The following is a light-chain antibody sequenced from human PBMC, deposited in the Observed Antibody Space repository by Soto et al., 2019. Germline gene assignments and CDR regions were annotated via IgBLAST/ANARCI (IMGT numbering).Light chain of an antibody. CDR3: QQYGGSPRT. CDR2: DAS. Sequence: VLTQSPGTLSLSPGERATLSCRASQSISSNYLAWYQQTPGQAPRLLIYDASSRAAGIPDRFSGSGSGTDFTLTIRRLEPEDFGVYYCQQYGGSPRTFGQGTKVDIK. J-gene: IGKJ1*01. CDR1: QSISSNY. V-gene: IGKV3-20*01.